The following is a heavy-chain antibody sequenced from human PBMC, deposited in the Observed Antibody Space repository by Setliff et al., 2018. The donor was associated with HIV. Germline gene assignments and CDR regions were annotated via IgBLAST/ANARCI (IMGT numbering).Heavy chain of an antibody. CDR2: ISAYNGNT. V-gene: IGHV1-18*01. J-gene: IGHJ4*02. CDR1: GYTLRRHG. D-gene: IGHD2-8*01. Sequence: ASVKVSCKASGYTLRRHGISWVRQAPGQGLEWMGWISAYNGNTNYAQKFRGRVTLTTDTSTSTAYMELRSLRSDDTAVYYCARVNDILLGYWVGYFDYWGQGMLVTVSS. CDR3: ARVNDILLGYWVGYFDY.